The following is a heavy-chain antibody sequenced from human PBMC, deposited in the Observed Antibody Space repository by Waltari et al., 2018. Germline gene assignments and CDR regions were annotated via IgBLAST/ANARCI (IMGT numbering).Heavy chain of an antibody. CDR2: INTGNGDT. CDR3: ARDQVLHGSGGSCYPPDF. CDR1: GYRFNSHA. D-gene: IGHD2-15*01. V-gene: IGHV1-3*04. Sequence: QVQLVQSGAEVKKPGASVKVSCRSSGYRFNSHAIPWVRQAPGQRPEWMGWINTGNGDTKNSQRFQDRLTITSDTAASTAYMELSSLRSEDTAVYFCARDQVLHGSGGSCYPPDFWGQGTLVTVSS. J-gene: IGHJ4*02.